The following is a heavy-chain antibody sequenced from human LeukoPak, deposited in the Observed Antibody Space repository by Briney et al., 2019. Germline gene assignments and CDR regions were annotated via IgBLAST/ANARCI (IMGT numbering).Heavy chain of an antibody. CDR1: GFTFSSYA. J-gene: IGHJ4*02. V-gene: IGHV3-23*01. D-gene: IGHD3-22*01. Sequence: PGGSLRLSCAASGFTFSSYAMSWVRQAPGKGLEWVSAISGSGGSTYYADSVKGRFTISRDNSKNTLYLQMNSLRAEDTAVYYCARDRNYDSSGYMTPTPFALDYWGQGTLVTVSS. CDR3: ARDRNYDSSGYMTPTPFALDY. CDR2: ISGSGGST.